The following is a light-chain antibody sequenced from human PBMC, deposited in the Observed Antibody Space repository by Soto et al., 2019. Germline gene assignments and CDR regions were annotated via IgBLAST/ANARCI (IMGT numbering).Light chain of an antibody. Sequence: EVVLTQSPVTLSLSPGERATLSCRASQSVSSSYLAWYQQKPSQAPRLLIYGASSRATGIPDRFSGSGSGTDFTLTISRLEPEDFAVYYCQQYDTSIWAYTFGQGTKLEIK. J-gene: IGKJ2*01. CDR3: QQYDTSIWAYT. CDR1: QSVSSSY. CDR2: GAS. V-gene: IGKV3-20*01.